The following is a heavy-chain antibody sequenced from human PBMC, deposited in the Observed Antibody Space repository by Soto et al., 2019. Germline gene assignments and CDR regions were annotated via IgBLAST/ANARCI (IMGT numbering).Heavy chain of an antibody. V-gene: IGHV1-18*01. Sequence: QVPLVQSGPEVKKPGASVKVSCKTSGYTPTNYDIGWVRQAPGQGLEYMGWISAYNGNTNYARKLQDRVTLTTDTSTRTAYIELRSLQSDDTAIYYCARGLYRRGTYYAFDNWGQGTLVTVSS. CDR3: ARGLYRRGTYYAFDN. D-gene: IGHD1-26*01. CDR1: GYTPTNYD. CDR2: ISAYNGNT. J-gene: IGHJ4*02.